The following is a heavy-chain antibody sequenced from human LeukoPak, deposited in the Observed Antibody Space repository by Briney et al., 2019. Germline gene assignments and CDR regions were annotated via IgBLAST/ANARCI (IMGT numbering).Heavy chain of an antibody. J-gene: IGHJ3*02. CDR1: GFTFSSYA. V-gene: IGHV3-23*01. Sequence: GGSLRLSCAASGFTFSSYAMSWVRQAPGKGLEWVSAISGSGGSTYYADSVKGGFTISRDNSKNTLYLQMNSLRAEDTAVYYCAKDLSRYYDSSGYHDAFDIWGQGTMVTVSS. CDR2: ISGSGGST. D-gene: IGHD3-22*01. CDR3: AKDLSRYYDSSGYHDAFDI.